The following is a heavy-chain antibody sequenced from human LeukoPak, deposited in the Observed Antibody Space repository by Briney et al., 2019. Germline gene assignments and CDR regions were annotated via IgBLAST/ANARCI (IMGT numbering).Heavy chain of an antibody. Sequence: ASVKVSCKASGYTFTGYYMHWVRQAPGQGLEWMGWINPNSGGTNYAQKFQGRVTRTRDTSISTAYMEQSRLRSDDTAVYYCARDSIVVVPAAIYQYYGMDVWGQGTTVTVSS. V-gene: IGHV1-2*02. CDR3: ARDSIVVVPAAIYQYYGMDV. D-gene: IGHD2-2*01. J-gene: IGHJ6*02. CDR2: INPNSGGT. CDR1: GYTFTGYY.